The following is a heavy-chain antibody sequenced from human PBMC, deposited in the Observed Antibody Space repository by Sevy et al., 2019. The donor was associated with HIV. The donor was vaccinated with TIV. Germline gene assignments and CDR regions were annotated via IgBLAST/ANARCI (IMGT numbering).Heavy chain of an antibody. CDR2: IRYDGSNK. V-gene: IGHV3-33*01. CDR1: GFTFSNYG. D-gene: IGHD2-2*01. CDR3: ARGPLRYCSSSSCYEGDNYYYGMDV. J-gene: IGHJ6*02. Sequence: GGSLRLSCAASGFTFSNYGIHWVRQAPGKGLEWVAVIRYDGSNKYYEDSVKGRFTISRDNSKNTRYLQINSLRAEDTAVYYCARGPLRYCSSSSCYEGDNYYYGMDVWGQGTTVTVSS.